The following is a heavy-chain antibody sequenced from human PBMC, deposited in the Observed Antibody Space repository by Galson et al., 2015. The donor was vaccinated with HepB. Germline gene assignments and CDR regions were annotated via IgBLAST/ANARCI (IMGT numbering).Heavy chain of an antibody. J-gene: IGHJ6*02. D-gene: IGHD3/OR15-3a*01. CDR1: GFTFSDYY. Sequence: SLRLSCAASGFTFSDYYMSWFRQAPGKGLEWISYATSSSSYRSYADSVKGRFTLSRDNAKNALCLQMNSLRAEDTAVYYCARDMRDWGIFGLAVKGVGNYYGMDVWGQGTTVTVSS. CDR2: ATSSSSYR. CDR3: ARDMRDWGIFGLAVKGVGNYYGMDV. V-gene: IGHV3-11*05.